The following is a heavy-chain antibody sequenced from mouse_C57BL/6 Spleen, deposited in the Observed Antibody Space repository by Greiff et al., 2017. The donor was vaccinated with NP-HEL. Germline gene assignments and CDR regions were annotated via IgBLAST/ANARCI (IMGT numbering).Heavy chain of an antibody. V-gene: IGHV1-19*01. CDR1: GYTFTDYY. D-gene: IGHD2-4*01. J-gene: IGHJ2*01. Sequence: VQLQQSGPVLVKPGASVKMSCKASGYTFTDYYMNWVKQSHGKSLEWIGVINPYNGGTSYNQKFKGKATLTVDKSSSTAYMELNSLTSEDSAVYYCATDYDGRTYYFDYWGQGTTLTVSS. CDR3: ATDYDGRTYYFDY. CDR2: INPYNGGT.